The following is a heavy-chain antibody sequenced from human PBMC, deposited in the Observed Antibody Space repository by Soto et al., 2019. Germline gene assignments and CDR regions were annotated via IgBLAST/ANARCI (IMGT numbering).Heavy chain of an antibody. D-gene: IGHD1-26*01. CDR2: IYYSGTT. CDR1: GYSISSSNW. Sequence: PSETLSLTCAVSGYSISSSNWWGWIRQPPGKGLEWIGYIYYSGTTYYNPSLKSRVTMSVDTSKNQFSLKLTSVTAVDTAVYYGARREIQGPIDVWGQGTLVTVSS. CDR3: ARREIQGPIDV. J-gene: IGHJ4*02. V-gene: IGHV4-28*01.